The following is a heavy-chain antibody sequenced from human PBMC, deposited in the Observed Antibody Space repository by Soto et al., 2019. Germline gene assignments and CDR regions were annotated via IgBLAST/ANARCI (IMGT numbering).Heavy chain of an antibody. CDR1: GGSISSGGYY. Sequence: SETLSLTCTVSGGSISSGGYYWSWIRQHPGKGLEWIGYIYYSGSTYYNPSLKSRVTISVDTSKNQFSLKLSSVTAADTAVYYCARDMYYGSGGARWLDYWGQGTLVTVSS. V-gene: IGHV4-31*03. J-gene: IGHJ4*02. CDR3: ARDMYYGSGGARWLDY. CDR2: IYYSGST. D-gene: IGHD3-10*01.